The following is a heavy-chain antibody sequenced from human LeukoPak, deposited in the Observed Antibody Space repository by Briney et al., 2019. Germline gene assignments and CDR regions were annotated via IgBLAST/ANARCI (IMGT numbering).Heavy chain of an antibody. V-gene: IGHV4-59*12. J-gene: IGHJ5*02. Sequence: SETLSLTCTVSGASISSYYWRWIRQPPGKGLEWLGYIYYSGSTNYNPSLNSQVTISVDTSKNQFSLKLSSVTAADTAVYYCARDSPGEFRAWFDPWGQRTLVTVST. CDR1: GASISSYY. D-gene: IGHD3-10*01. CDR3: ARDSPGEFRAWFDP. CDR2: IYYSGST.